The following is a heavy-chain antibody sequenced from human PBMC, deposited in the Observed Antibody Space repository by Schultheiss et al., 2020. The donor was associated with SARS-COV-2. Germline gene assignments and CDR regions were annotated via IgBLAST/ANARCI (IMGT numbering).Heavy chain of an antibody. D-gene: IGHD6-6*01. CDR2: INPSGGST. Sequence: ASVKVSCKASGYTFTSYGISWVRQAPGQGLEWMGIINPSGGSTSYAQKFQGRVTMTRDTSTSTVYMELSSLRSEDTAVYYCASHSSSSRDDFDYWGQGTLVTVSS. CDR3: ASHSSSSRDDFDY. CDR1: GYTFTSYG. J-gene: IGHJ4*02. V-gene: IGHV1-46*03.